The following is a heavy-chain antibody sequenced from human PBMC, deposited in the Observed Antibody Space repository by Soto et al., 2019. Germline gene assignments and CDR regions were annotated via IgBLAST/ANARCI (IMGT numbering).Heavy chain of an antibody. CDR1: GFTFSSYA. J-gene: IGHJ5*02. Sequence: PGGSLRLSCAASGFTFSSYAMSWVRQAPGKGLEWVSAISGSGGSTYYADSVKGRFTISRDNSKNTLYLQMNSLRAEDTAVYYCAKDPRSLSYYDFWSGSNWFAPWGQGTLVTVSS. D-gene: IGHD3-3*01. V-gene: IGHV3-23*01. CDR3: AKDPRSLSYYDFWSGSNWFAP. CDR2: ISGSGGST.